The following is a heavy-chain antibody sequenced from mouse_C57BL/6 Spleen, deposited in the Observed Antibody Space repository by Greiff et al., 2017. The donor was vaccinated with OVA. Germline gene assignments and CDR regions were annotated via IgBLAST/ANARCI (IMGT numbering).Heavy chain of an antibody. J-gene: IGHJ3*01. CDR1: GYTFTEYT. V-gene: IGHV1-62-2*01. Sequence: VQLQQSGAELVKPGASVKLSCTASGYTFTEYTIHWVKQRPGQGLEWIGWFYPGSGSIKYNETFKDKATLTADKTSSTVYLERSRLTSEDSSVYFSAKHEDYKSNYEFAYWGQGTLVTVSA. CDR3: AKHEDYKSNYEFAY. CDR2: FYPGSGSI. D-gene: IGHD2-5*01.